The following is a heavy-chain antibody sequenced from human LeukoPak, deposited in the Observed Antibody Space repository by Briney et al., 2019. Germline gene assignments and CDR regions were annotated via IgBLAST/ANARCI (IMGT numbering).Heavy chain of an antibody. D-gene: IGHD4-17*01. CDR3: AREGRQDYVYFDY. CDR1: GDSISSSY. Sequence: SETLSLTCTVSGDSISSSYWSWFRHPPGKDLEWIGYINYSGYTNYNPSLKSRVTISVDTSKNQFSLRLSSVTAADTAVYYCAREGRQDYVYFDYWGQGTLVTVSS. CDR2: INYSGYT. J-gene: IGHJ4*02. V-gene: IGHV4-59*01.